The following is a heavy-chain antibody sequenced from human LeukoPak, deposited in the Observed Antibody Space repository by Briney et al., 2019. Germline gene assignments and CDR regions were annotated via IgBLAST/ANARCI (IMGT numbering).Heavy chain of an antibody. CDR2: IYYSGST. Sequence: SETXXLXXTVSGGSISSXXYXWGWXRQPPGXXLEWIGSIYYSGSTYYNPSLKSRVTISVDTSKNQFSLKLSSVTAADTAVYYCARFYGGRFDPWGQGTLVTVSS. D-gene: IGHD4-23*01. CDR1: GGSISSXXYX. J-gene: IGHJ5*02. V-gene: IGHV4-39*07. CDR3: ARFYGGRFDP.